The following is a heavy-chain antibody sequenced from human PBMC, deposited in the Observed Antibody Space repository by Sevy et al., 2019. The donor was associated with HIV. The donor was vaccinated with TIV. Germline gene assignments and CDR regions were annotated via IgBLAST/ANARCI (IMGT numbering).Heavy chain of an antibody. CDR3: ATSANLDTSRFDP. D-gene: IGHD1-1*01. CDR1: GSTFSDDY. CDR2: INSAGT. J-gene: IGHJ5*02. Sequence: ASVKVSCKTSGSTFSDDYIHWVRQAPGERLEWMGWINSAGTNYAETFQGRVTMTRDASITTAYMELNSLRSDDTATYYCATSANLDTSRFDPWGQGVVVTVSS. V-gene: IGHV1-2*02.